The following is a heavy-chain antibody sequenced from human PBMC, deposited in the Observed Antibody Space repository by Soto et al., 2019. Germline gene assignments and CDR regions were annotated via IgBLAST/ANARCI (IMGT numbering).Heavy chain of an antibody. Sequence: QVQLVQSGAEVKKPGASVKVSCKASGYTFTRYGISWVRQAPGQGLEWMGWINVYNGNTNYAQKLQGRVTMTTDTSTSTAYLDLRSLRSDDTAVYFCARDTSRGEYHYLGQGTLVTVSS. J-gene: IGHJ4*02. CDR3: ARDTSRGEYHY. CDR2: INVYNGNT. D-gene: IGHD3-10*01. CDR1: GYTFTRYG. V-gene: IGHV1-18*01.